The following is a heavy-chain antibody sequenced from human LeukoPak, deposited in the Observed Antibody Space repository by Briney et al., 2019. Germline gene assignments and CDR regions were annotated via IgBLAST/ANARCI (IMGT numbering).Heavy chain of an antibody. D-gene: IGHD6-13*01. CDR2: IIPIFGTA. CDR3: ARDEYSSSPSLGRVVGMDV. J-gene: IGHJ6*02. Sequence: GASVKVSCKASGGTFSSYAISWVRQAPGQGLEWMGGIIPIFGTANYAQKFQGRVTITADESTSTAYMELSSLRSEDTAVYYCARDEYSSSPSLGRVVGMDVWGQGTTVTVSS. CDR1: GGTFSSYA. V-gene: IGHV1-69*13.